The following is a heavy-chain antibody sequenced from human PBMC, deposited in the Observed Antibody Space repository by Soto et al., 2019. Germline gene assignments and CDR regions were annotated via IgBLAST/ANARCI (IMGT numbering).Heavy chain of an antibody. D-gene: IGHD4-17*01. J-gene: IGHJ4*02. Sequence: GGSLRLSCAASGFTFSSYGMHWVRQAPGKGLEWVAVILYDGTKKYYADSMKGRFTISRDNSKNTLYLQMNSLRAEDTAVYYCAKDRGALRWSEEHYYFDYWGQGTLVTVSS. V-gene: IGHV3-30*18. CDR2: ILYDGTKK. CDR3: AKDRGALRWSEEHYYFDY. CDR1: GFTFSSYG.